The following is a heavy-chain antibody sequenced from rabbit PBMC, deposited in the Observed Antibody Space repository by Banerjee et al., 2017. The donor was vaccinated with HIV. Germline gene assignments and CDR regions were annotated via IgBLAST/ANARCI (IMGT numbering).Heavy chain of an antibody. CDR1: GFSFSSSYW. Sequence: QEQLVESGGGLVKPEGSLTLTCTASGFSFSSSYWICWVRQAPGKGLEWIACINTSSGNTVYASWAKGRFTISKTSSTTVTLQMTSLTAADTATYFCARVTGSVWGVGFGLWGPGTLVTVS. CDR2: INTSSGNT. J-gene: IGHJ6*01. CDR3: ARVTGSVWGVGFGL. V-gene: IGHV1S45*01. D-gene: IGHD4-1*01.